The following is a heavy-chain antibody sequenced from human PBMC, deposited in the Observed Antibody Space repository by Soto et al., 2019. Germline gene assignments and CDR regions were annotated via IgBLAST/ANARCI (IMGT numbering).Heavy chain of an antibody. CDR3: ASYSGYDLGYYYYYYMDV. V-gene: IGHV1-46*03. CDR1: GYTFTCYY. CDR2: INPSGGST. Sequence: ASVKVSCKASGYTFTCYYMHWVRQAPGQGLEWMGIINPSGGSTSYAQKFQGRVTMTRDTSTSTVYMELSSLRSEDTAVYYCASYSGYDLGYYYYYYMDVWGKGTTVTVSS. J-gene: IGHJ6*03. D-gene: IGHD5-12*01.